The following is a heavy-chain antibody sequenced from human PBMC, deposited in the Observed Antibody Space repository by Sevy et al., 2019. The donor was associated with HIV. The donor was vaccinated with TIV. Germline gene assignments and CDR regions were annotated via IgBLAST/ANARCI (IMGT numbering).Heavy chain of an antibody. CDR2: ISWDGSST. J-gene: IGHJ4*02. Sequence: GGSLRLSCVASGFTFNKYSMHWVRQAPGKGLVWVSRISWDGSSTTYADFVKGRFTISRDNAKNSLYLQMNSLRAEDTAVYYCARWGTGDYYDGRGVDYWGQGTLVTVSS. CDR3: ARWGTGDYYDGRGVDY. V-gene: IGHV3-74*01. D-gene: IGHD3-22*01. CDR1: GFTFNKYS.